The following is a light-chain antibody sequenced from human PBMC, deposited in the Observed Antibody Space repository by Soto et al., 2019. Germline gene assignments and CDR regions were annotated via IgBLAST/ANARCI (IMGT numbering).Light chain of an antibody. J-gene: IGKJ5*01. CDR2: GAS. CDR1: QSVSSN. CDR3: QQRSNWPRTIT. Sequence: EKLMTQSPATLSGSPGERATLSCRASQSVSSNLAWYQQKPGQAPRLLIYGASTRATGIPARFSGSGSGTEFTLTISSLQSEDFAVYYCQQRSNWPRTITFGQGTRLEIK. V-gene: IGKV3-15*01.